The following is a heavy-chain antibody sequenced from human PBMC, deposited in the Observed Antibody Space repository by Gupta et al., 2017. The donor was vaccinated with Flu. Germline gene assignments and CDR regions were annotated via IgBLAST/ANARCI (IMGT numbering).Heavy chain of an antibody. V-gene: IGHV3-30*18. J-gene: IGHJ6*03. CDR3: AKDGPWTASCPYYCYYMDV. D-gene: IGHD2-2*01. Sequence: QMQLVESGGGVDQFGTSLSLSCAASGSTFSSSGMHWVRQAPGKGLDGVADIASDGSHKDYADSVRGRFTISRDNSQNTLSLEMDSLRVEDTAVYYCAKDGPWTASCPYYCYYMDVWGKGTTVTVSS. CDR2: IASDGSHK. CDR1: GSTFSSSG.